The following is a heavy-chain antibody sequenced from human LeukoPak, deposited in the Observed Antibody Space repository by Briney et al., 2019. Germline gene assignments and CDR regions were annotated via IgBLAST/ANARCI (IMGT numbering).Heavy chain of an antibody. V-gene: IGHV4-39*07. Sequence: GSLRLSCAASGITFSIFGMSWVRQPPGKGLEWIGSIYYTGKTYYTPSLKSRVTISLDTSKNQFSLKLTSVTAADSAVYYCATDSGWYGGQRFDYWGQGTLVTVSS. CDR3: ATDSGWYGGQRFDY. CDR2: IYYTGKT. CDR1: GITFSIFGM. D-gene: IGHD6-19*01. J-gene: IGHJ4*02.